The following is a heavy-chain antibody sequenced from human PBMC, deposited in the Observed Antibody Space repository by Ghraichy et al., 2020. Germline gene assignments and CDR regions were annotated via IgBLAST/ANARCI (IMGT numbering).Heavy chain of an antibody. CDR1: GDSITNGGYY. CDR2: INYRGTT. D-gene: IGHD5-12*01. Sequence: TLSLTCTVSGDSITNGGYYWSWIRQHPGEGLEWIGYINYRGTTYYNPSLKSRVTITVDTSKNQLSLKLSSVTVADTAVYYCASVYNTPTITDYFDYWGQGTLVTVSS. CDR3: ASVYNTPTITDYFDY. J-gene: IGHJ4*02. V-gene: IGHV4-31*03.